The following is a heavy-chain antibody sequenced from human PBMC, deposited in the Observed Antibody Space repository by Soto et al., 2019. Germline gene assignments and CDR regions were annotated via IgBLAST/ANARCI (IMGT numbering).Heavy chain of an antibody. CDR1: GFTFSSYG. CDR2: IWYDGSNK. V-gene: IGHV3-33*01. Sequence: PGGSLRLSCAASGFTFSSYGMHWVRQAPGKGLEWVAVIWYDGSNKYYADSVKGRFTISRDNSKNTLYLQMNSLRAEDTAVYYCARDAGLKYSSSGGWWDYYYYGMDVWGQGTTVTVSS. J-gene: IGHJ6*02. D-gene: IGHD6-6*01. CDR3: ARDAGLKYSSSGGWWDYYYYGMDV.